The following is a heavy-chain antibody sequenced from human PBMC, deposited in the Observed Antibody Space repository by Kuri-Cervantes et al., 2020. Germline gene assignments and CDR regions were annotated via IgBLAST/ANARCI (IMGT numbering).Heavy chain of an antibody. CDR2: IIPIFGTA. CDR1: GGTFSSYA. Sequence: SVKVSCKASGGTFSSYAISWVRQAPGQGLEWMGGIIPIFGTANYAQKFQGRVTITADESTSTAYMELSSLRSEDTAVYYCAKVRCCGNSFFDYWGQGTLVTVSS. CDR3: AKVRCCGNSFFDY. J-gene: IGHJ4*02. V-gene: IGHV1-69*13. D-gene: IGHD4-23*01.